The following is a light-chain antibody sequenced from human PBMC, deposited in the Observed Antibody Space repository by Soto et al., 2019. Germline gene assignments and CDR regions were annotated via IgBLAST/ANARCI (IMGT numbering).Light chain of an antibody. CDR3: SSYISSSPYV. V-gene: IGLV2-14*01. CDR2: EVS. J-gene: IGLJ1*01. Sequence: QSALTQPASVSGSPGQSITISCTGTSSDVGGYNYVSWYQQHPGKAPKLMIYEVSNRPSGVSNRFSGSKSGNTASLTISGLQAEDEADHYCSSYISSSPYVFGTGTKVTVL. CDR1: SSDVGGYNY.